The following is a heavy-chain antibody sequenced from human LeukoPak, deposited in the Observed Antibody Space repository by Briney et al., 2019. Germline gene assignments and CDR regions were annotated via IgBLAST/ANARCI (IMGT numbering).Heavy chain of an antibody. CDR2: INHSGST. CDR3: ARGSRRGTIFGGVILCCWFDP. D-gene: IGHD3-3*01. V-gene: IGHV4-34*01. J-gene: IGHJ5*02. Sequence: PSETLSLTCAVYGGSFSGYYWSWIRQPPGKGLEWIGEINHSGSTNYNPSLKSRVTISVDTSKNQFSLKLSSVTAADTAVYYCARGSRRGTIFGGVILCCWFDPWGQGTLVTVSS. CDR1: GGSFSGYY.